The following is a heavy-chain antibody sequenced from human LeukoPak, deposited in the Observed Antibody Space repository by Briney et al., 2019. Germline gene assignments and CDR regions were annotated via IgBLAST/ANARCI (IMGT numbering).Heavy chain of an antibody. D-gene: IGHD1-1*01. CDR1: GYTFTSFY. V-gene: IGHV1-46*01. J-gene: IGHJ4*02. CDR3: ARTMVDGGTNY. Sequence: ASVKVSCKAFGYTFTSFYIHWVRQAPGQGLEWMGKINPSGGSTSYAQKFRGRVTMTRDTSTSTVYMELSSLRSEDTAVYYCARTMVDGGTNYWGQGSLVTVSS. CDR2: INPSGGST.